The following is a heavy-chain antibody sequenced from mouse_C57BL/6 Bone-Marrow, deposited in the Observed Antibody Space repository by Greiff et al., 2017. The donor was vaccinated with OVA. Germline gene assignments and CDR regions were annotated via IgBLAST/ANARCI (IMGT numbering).Heavy chain of an antibody. D-gene: IGHD2-4*01. Sequence: EVQLQQSGAELVRPGASVKLSCTASGFNIKDDYMHWVKQRPEQGLEWIGWIDPETGDTEYASKFQGKATITADTSSNTAYLQLSSLTSEDTAVYDCTTSYYDYDEGFAYWGQGTLVTVSA. J-gene: IGHJ3*01. CDR1: GFNIKDDY. CDR2: IDPETGDT. V-gene: IGHV14-4*01. CDR3: TTSYYDYDEGFAY.